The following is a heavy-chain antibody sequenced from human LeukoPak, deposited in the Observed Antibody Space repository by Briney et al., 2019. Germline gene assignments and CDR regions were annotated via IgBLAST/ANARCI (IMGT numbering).Heavy chain of an antibody. CDR2: IYYSGST. Sequence: PSETLSLTCTVSGGSISSSSYYWGWIRQPPGKGLEWIGSIYYSGSTYYNPSLKSRVTISVDTSKNQFSLKLSSVTAADTAVYYCARDGVKIWFGAHYYGMDVWGQGTTVTVSS. V-gene: IGHV4-39*07. CDR1: GGSISSSSYY. D-gene: IGHD3-10*01. CDR3: ARDGVKIWFGAHYYGMDV. J-gene: IGHJ6*02.